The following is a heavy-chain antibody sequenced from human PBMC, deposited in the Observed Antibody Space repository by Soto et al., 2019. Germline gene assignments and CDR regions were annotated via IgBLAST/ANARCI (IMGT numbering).Heavy chain of an antibody. D-gene: IGHD6-19*01. J-gene: IGHJ4*02. CDR3: ASGWTIDY. Sequence: GRSLTLSCASSGFTFSSNGMNGVRPAPGQGLEWVSSISSSSSYIYYADSVKGRFTISRDNAKNSLYLQMNSLRAEDTAVYYCASGWTIDYWGQGT. CDR2: ISSSSSYI. CDR1: GFTFSSNG. V-gene: IGHV3-21*01.